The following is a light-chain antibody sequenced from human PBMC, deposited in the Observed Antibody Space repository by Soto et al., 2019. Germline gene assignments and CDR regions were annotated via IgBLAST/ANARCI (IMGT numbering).Light chain of an antibody. J-gene: IGKJ2*01. CDR2: GAS. CDR3: QQYNNWPPMYT. Sequence: EIVMTQSPATLSVSPGERATLSCRASQSVSSNLAWYQQQPGQAPRLLIYGASIRPTGIPARFSGSGSGTEFTLTISSLQSEDFAVYYCQQYNNWPPMYTFGQGTKLEIK. CDR1: QSVSSN. V-gene: IGKV3-15*01.